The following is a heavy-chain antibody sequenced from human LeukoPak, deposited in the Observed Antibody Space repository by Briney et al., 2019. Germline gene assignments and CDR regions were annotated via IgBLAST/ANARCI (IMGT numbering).Heavy chain of an antibody. D-gene: IGHD3-22*01. CDR2: INHSGTT. CDR1: GGSFSGNY. CDR3: ARGTGTYYYDSSGYSPWRYYFDY. Sequence: SETLSLTCAVYGGSFSGNYWSWIRQPPGKGLEWIGDINHSGTTNYSPSLKSRVTISVDTSKNQFSLKLSSVTAADTAVFYCARGTGTYYYDSSGYSPWRYYFDYWGQGTLVTVSS. V-gene: IGHV4-34*01. J-gene: IGHJ4*02.